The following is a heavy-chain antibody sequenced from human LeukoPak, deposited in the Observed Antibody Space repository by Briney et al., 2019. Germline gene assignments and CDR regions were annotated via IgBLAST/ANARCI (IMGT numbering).Heavy chain of an antibody. CDR3: ARHDSSGYYYGFDY. J-gene: IGHJ4*02. V-gene: IGHV3-23*01. CDR2: ISGSGGST. CDR1: GFTFSSYA. D-gene: IGHD3-22*01. Sequence: GGSLRLSCAASGFTFSSYAMSWVRQAPGKGLEWVSAISGSGGSTYYADSVKGRFTISRDNSKNTLYLQTNSLRAEDTAVYYCARHDSSGYYYGFDYWGQGTLVTVSS.